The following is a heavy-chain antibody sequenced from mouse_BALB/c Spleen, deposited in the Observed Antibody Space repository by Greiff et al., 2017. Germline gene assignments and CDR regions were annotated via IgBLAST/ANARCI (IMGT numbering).Heavy chain of an antibody. CDR3: ARSGSNWDEGYAMDY. V-gene: IGHV5-17*02. J-gene: IGHJ4*01. CDR2: ISSGSSTI. Sequence: EVNVVESGGGLVQPGGSRKLSCAASGFTFSSFGMHWVRQAPEKGLEWVAYISSGSSTIYYADTVKGRFTISRDNPKNTLFLQMTSLRSEDTAMYYCARSGSNWDEGYAMDYWGQGTSVTVSS. D-gene: IGHD4-1*01. CDR1: GFTFSSFG.